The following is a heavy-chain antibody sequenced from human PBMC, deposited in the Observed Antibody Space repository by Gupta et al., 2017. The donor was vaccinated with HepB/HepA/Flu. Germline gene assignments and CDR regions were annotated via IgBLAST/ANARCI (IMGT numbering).Heavy chain of an antibody. V-gene: IGHV3-48*02. CDR1: GFPFSSYS. CDR3: ARGSRRLEY. Sequence: EVQLVESGGGLVQWGGSLRLSCPASGFPFSSYSMNWVRQAPGKGLEWLSYISASSSTSSSTISYADSVKGRITISRDNAKDLVYLQMHSLRDEDTAVYYCARGSRRLEYWGQGTLVTVSS. D-gene: IGHD3-10*01. J-gene: IGHJ4*02. CDR2: ISASSSTSSSTI.